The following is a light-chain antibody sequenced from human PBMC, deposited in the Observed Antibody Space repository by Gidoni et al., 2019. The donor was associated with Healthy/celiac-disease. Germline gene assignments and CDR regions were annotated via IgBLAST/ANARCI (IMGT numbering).Light chain of an antibody. CDR2: ITN. V-gene: IGLV8-61*01. Sequence: QTVVTQEPSFSVSPGGTVTLTCGLSSGSVSSSYYPSWYQQTPGQPPRTLIYITNPRSSGVPDRFSGSILGNKAALTITGAQEDDESDYYCVLYLGSGISVFGTGTKVTVL. CDR3: VLYLGSGISV. J-gene: IGLJ1*01. CDR1: SGSVSSSYY.